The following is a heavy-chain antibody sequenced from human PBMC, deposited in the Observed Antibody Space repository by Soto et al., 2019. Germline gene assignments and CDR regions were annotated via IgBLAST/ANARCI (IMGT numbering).Heavy chain of an antibody. Sequence: SETLSLTCTVSGGSISSGDYYWSWIRQPPGKGLEWIGYIYYSGSTYYNPSLKSRVTISVDTSKNQFSLILTSVTAADTAVYYCARLGGHYSSSSCFGFYVMDVWGQGTTVTVSS. CDR1: GGSISSGDYY. CDR2: IYYSGST. J-gene: IGHJ6*02. D-gene: IGHD2-2*01. V-gene: IGHV4-30-4*01. CDR3: ARLGGHYSSSSCFGFYVMDV.